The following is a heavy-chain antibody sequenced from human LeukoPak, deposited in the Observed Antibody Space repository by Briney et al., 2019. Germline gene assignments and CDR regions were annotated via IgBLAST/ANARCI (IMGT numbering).Heavy chain of an antibody. D-gene: IGHD3-16*02. J-gene: IGHJ4*02. CDR1: GFTSSSYG. Sequence: PGGSLRLSCAASGFTSSSYGMHWVRQAPGKGLEWVAVISYDGSNKYYADSVKGRFTISRDNSKNTLYLQMNSLRAGDTAVYYCARDQYDYVWGSYRYTFDYWGQGTLVTVSS. CDR3: ARDQYDYVWGSYRYTFDY. V-gene: IGHV3-30*03. CDR2: ISYDGSNK.